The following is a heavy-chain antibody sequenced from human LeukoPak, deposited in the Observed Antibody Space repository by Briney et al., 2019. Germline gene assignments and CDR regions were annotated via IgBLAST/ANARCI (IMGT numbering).Heavy chain of an antibody. J-gene: IGHJ4*02. CDR1: GFTFSSYA. CDR3: ASRSLWYGEDY. CDR2: ISASGGST. V-gene: IGHV3-23*01. Sequence: GGSLRVSCTASGFTFSSYAMSWVRQAPGKGLEWVSSISASGGSTFYADSVKGRFTISRDNSKNTLYVQMNSLRAEDTAVYYCASRSLWYGEDYWGQGTLVTVSS. D-gene: IGHD3-10*01.